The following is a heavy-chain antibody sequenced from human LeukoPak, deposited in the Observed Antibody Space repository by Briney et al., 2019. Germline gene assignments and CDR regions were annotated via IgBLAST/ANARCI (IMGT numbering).Heavy chain of an antibody. CDR2: IIPIFGTA. CDR1: GGTFSSYA. D-gene: IGHD2-15*01. J-gene: IGHJ4*02. Sequence: SVKVSCKASGGTFSSYAISWVRQAPGQGLEWMGRIIPIFGTANYAQKFQGRVTITTDESTSTAYMELSSLGSEDTAVYYCARDPLDCSGGSCSDYWGQGTLVTVSS. CDR3: ARDPLDCSGGSCSDY. V-gene: IGHV1-69*05.